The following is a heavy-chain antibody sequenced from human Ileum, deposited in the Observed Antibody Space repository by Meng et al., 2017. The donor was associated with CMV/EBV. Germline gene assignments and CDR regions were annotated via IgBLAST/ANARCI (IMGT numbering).Heavy chain of an antibody. D-gene: IGHD2-21*01. Sequence: GSLRLSCTVSGASMKSNYWSWIRQPPGKGLEWIGNIYYTGTTNYNPSLKSRVIILIDTSNKQFSLQVGSVTAADTAVYYCARGSRASGGDFDYWGQGTRVTCYS. V-gene: IGHV4-59*01. CDR1: GASMKSNY. CDR2: IYYTGTT. J-gene: IGHJ4*02. CDR3: ARGSRASGGDFDY.